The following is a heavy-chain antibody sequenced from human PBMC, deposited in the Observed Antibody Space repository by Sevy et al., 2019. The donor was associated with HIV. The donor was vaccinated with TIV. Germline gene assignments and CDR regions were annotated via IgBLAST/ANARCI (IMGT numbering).Heavy chain of an antibody. J-gene: IGHJ4*02. CDR2: ISYDGSSH. CDR3: ARDAGYSTDWYPSDY. Sequence: GGSLRLSCAASEFMFSTYAMHWVRQAPGKGLEWVAVISYDGSSHYYADSVKGRFTNSRDNSKNTLLLQMNSLRLEDTAFYYGARDAGYSTDWYPSDYWGQGTLVTVSS. CDR1: EFMFSTYA. V-gene: IGHV3-30-3*01. D-gene: IGHD6-19*01.